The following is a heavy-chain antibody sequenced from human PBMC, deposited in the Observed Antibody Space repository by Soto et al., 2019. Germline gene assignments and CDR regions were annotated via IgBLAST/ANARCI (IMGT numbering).Heavy chain of an antibody. V-gene: IGHV4-34*01. Sequence: SETLSLTCAVYGGPFSGYYWSWIRQHPGKGLEWIGEINHSESTNYNPSLKIRVTISVDTSKNHFSLGLSSVTAADTAVYYCARGRRWERLLGNWFDTWGQGTLVTVSS. D-gene: IGHD1-26*01. CDR2: INHSEST. J-gene: IGHJ5*02. CDR3: ARGRRWERLLGNWFDT. CDR1: GGPFSGYY.